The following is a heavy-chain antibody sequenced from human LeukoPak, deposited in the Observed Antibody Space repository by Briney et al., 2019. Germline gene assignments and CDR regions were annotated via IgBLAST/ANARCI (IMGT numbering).Heavy chain of an antibody. CDR1: GGTFSSYA. J-gene: IGHJ6*03. CDR2: IIPIFGTA. V-gene: IGHV1-69*13. D-gene: IGHD4-11*01. CDR3: ARGVTTRMSYYYYYMDV. Sequence: ASVKVSCKASGGTFSSYAISWVRQAPGQGLEWMGGIIPIFGTANYAQKFQGRVTITADESTSTAYMELNSLRSEDTAVYYCARGVTTRMSYYYYYMDVWGKGTTVTISS.